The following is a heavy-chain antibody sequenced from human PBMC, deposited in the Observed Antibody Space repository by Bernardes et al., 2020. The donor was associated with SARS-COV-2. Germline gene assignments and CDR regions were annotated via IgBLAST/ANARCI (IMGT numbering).Heavy chain of an antibody. CDR3: AREQGSGDFDY. Sequence: ETLSLTCTVSGGSISDFYWSWIRQPAGKGLEWIGRVYGSGSTRYNPSLASRVTISEDTSKNQFSLKLSSVTAADTAVYYCAREQGSGDFDYWGQGTLVTVSS. CDR2: VYGSGST. J-gene: IGHJ4*01. CDR1: GGSISDFY. D-gene: IGHD2-15*01. V-gene: IGHV4-4*07.